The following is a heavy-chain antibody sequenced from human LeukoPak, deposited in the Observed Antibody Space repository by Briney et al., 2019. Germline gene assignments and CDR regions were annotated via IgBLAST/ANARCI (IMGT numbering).Heavy chain of an antibody. CDR3: ARATYYYDTSTSSGASDI. D-gene: IGHD3-22*01. CDR1: GFTFSSYA. Sequence: GRSLRLSCAASGFTFSSYAMHWVRQAPGKGLEWVAVISYDGSNKYYADSVKGRFTISRDNSKNTLYLQMNSLRAEDTAVYYCARATYYYDTSTSSGASDIWGQGTMVIVSS. J-gene: IGHJ3*02. V-gene: IGHV3-30-3*01. CDR2: ISYDGSNK.